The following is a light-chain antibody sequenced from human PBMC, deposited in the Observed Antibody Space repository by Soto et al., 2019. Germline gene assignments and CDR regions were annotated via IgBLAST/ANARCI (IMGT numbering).Light chain of an antibody. CDR2: GKS. CDR1: SSNIGPGYD. J-gene: IGLJ2*01. V-gene: IGLV1-40*01. Sequence: PVLTQPPSVSGAPGQRVTISCTGSSSNIGPGYDVHWYQQLPGTAPKLLIYGKSNRPSGVPDRFPGSKSGTSATLAITGHQAEDGADYYCQSYDSSLSVVFGGGTKLTVL. CDR3: QSYDSSLSVV.